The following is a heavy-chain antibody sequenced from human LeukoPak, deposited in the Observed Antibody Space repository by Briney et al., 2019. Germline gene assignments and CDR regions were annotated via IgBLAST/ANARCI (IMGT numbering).Heavy chain of an antibody. CDR2: INSGSTTI. Sequence: GGSLRLSCAASGFSFSTYSMNWVRQAPGKGLEWVSYINSGSTTIHYADSVKGRFTISRDNAKNALYLQMNSLRAEDTAVYFCAREPYGSGSYNFDYWGQGTLVTVSS. D-gene: IGHD3-10*01. CDR1: GFSFSTYS. J-gene: IGHJ4*02. V-gene: IGHV3-48*04. CDR3: AREPYGSGSYNFDY.